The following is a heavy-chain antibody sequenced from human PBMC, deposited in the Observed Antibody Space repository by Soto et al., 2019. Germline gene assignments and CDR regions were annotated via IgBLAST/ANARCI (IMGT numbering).Heavy chain of an antibody. Sequence: QMQLVQSGAEVKKPGSSVKVSCKASGGTLSSFINYPINWVRQAPGHGHEWMGGIVPNVGTVNYAQKFQGRVTITADKSTGTAYMEVSSLRSEDTAIYYCARRDTSGFLRYFDNWGQGTLVTVSS. CDR1: GGTLSSFINYP. V-gene: IGHV1-69*06. J-gene: IGHJ4*02. CDR2: IVPNVGTV. D-gene: IGHD3-3*01. CDR3: ARRDTSGFLRYFDN.